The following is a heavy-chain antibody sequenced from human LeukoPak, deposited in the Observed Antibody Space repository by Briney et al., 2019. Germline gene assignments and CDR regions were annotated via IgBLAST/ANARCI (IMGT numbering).Heavy chain of an antibody. V-gene: IGHV4-59*01. CDR1: GGSISSCY. J-gene: IGHJ4*02. D-gene: IGHD3-22*01. CDR3: ARVARRGKDSSGYYLPY. CDR2: IYYSGST. Sequence: SETLSFTGTVSGGSISSCYWSWIRQPPGKGLEWIGYIYYSGSTNYNPSLKSRVTISVDTSKNQFSLKLSSVTAADTAVYYCARVARRGKDSSGYYLPYWGQGTLVTVSS.